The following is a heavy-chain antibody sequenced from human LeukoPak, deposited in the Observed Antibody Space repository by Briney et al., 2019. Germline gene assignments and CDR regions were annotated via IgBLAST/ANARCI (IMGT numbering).Heavy chain of an antibody. CDR3: ALYGGNFSADYYYYGMDV. Sequence: SETLSLTCTVSGGSISSYYWSWIRQPPGKGLEWIGYIYYSGSTNYNPSLKSRVAISVDTSKNQFSLKLSSVPAADTAVYYCALYGGNFSADYYYYGMDVWGQGTTVTVSS. CDR2: IYYSGST. V-gene: IGHV4-59*01. CDR1: GGSISSYY. D-gene: IGHD4-23*01. J-gene: IGHJ6*02.